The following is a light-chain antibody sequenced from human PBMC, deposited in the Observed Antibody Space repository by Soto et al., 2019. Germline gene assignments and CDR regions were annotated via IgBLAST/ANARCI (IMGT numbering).Light chain of an antibody. Sequence: DVVRTQSPLSLPVTPGEPASMSCRSSQSLLHSDGYNYLDWFLQRPGQSPQVLIYLGSNRAPGVPDRFSGSGSGTDFTLKISRVEAEDVGVYYCMQALQAPLTFGGGTQVEIK. CDR1: QSLLHSDGYNY. V-gene: IGKV2-28*01. J-gene: IGKJ4*01. CDR2: LGS. CDR3: MQALQAPLT.